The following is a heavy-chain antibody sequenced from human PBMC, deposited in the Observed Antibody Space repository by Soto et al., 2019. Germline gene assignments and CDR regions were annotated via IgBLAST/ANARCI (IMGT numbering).Heavy chain of an antibody. V-gene: IGHV1-2*02. D-gene: IGHD6-6*01. Sequence: QVQLVQSGAAVKKPGASVKVSCKASGFSFTGYYIHWLRQAPVQGLEWMGWINAHSGGTEYAQKFQGRVTLTRDTSIALAYLTLTSLTSDDTALYYGAKHFTRQLAYWLDPWGQGAQVTVSS. J-gene: IGHJ5*02. CDR2: INAHSGGT. CDR1: GFSFTGYY. CDR3: AKHFTRQLAYWLDP.